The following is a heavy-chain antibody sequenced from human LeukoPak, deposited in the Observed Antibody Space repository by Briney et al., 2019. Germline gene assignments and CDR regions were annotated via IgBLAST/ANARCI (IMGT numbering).Heavy chain of an antibody. CDR3: ARDYHYMPDY. Sequence: GGSLRLSCAASGFTFSTYTINWVRQAPGKGLEGVSSISSTGTYISYADSVRGRFTISRDNAKDSLYLQMNSLRAEDTAVYYCARDYHYMPDYWGQGTLVTVSS. CDR2: ISSTGTYI. J-gene: IGHJ4*02. CDR1: GFTFSTYT. V-gene: IGHV3-21*01. D-gene: IGHD3-16*02.